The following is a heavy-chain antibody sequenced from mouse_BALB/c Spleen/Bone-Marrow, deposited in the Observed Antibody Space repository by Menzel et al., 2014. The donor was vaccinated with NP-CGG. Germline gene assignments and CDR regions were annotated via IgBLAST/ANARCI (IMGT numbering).Heavy chain of an antibody. Sequence: DVKLVESGGGLVKPGGSLKLSCAASGFSFNSYGMSWVRRTPEKRLEWVATISGGGSYTFYPDSVKGRFTISRDNAKNNLYLQLSSLRSEDTALYYCARHAYYDQTEVSFVYWGQGTLVTVSA. D-gene: IGHD2-4*01. V-gene: IGHV5-9-2*01. CDR1: GFSFNSYG. CDR2: ISGGGSYT. J-gene: IGHJ3*01. CDR3: ARHAYYDQTEVSFVY.